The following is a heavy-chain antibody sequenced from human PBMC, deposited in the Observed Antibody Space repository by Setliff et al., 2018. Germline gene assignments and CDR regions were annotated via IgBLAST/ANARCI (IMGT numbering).Heavy chain of an antibody. Sequence: SETLSLTCSVYGASFNTYYWSWIRQPPGKGLEWIGEVNRYGSGDYNPSLESRVTISVDTSKKEFSLTLTSVTAADTALYYCRQAVVGRDVFDVWGQGTMVTVS. CDR1: GASFNTYY. CDR2: VNRYGSG. D-gene: IGHD1-1*01. V-gene: IGHV4-34*01. J-gene: IGHJ3*01. CDR3: RQAVVGRDVFDV.